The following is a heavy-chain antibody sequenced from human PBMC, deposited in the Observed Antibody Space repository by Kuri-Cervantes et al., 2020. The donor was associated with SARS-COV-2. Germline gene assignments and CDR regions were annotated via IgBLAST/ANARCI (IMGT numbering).Heavy chain of an antibody. V-gene: IGHV3-30*02. Sequence: GGSLRLSCAASGFTFSGYGMHWVRQAPGKGLEWVAFIRYDGSNKYYADSVKGRFTISRDNSKNTLYLQMNSLRAEDTAVYYCASPGGIVSGPGAFDIWGQGTMVTVSS. D-gene: IGHD3-10*01. CDR1: GFTFSGYG. CDR2: IRYDGSNK. J-gene: IGHJ3*02. CDR3: ASPGGIVSGPGAFDI.